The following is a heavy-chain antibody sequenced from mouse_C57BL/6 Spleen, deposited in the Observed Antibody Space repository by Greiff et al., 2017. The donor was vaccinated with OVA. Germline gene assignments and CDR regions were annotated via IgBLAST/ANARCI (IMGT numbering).Heavy chain of an antibody. CDR3: ARSLLRRDAMDY. CDR1: GYAFSSYW. Sequence: VKLMESGAELVKPGASVKISCKASGYAFSSYWMNWVKQRPGKGLEWIGQIYPGDGDTNYNGKFKGKATLTADKSSSTAYMQLSSLTSEDSAVYFCARSLLRRDAMDYWGQGTSVTVSS. J-gene: IGHJ4*01. V-gene: IGHV1-80*01. D-gene: IGHD1-1*01. CDR2: IYPGDGDT.